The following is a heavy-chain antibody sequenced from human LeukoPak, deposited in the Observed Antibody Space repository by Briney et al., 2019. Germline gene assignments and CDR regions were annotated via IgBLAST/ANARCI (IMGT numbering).Heavy chain of an antibody. J-gene: IGHJ5*02. D-gene: IGHD3-3*01. CDR3: ARDLGSNFWSLNWFDP. CDR2: ISSSSTI. Sequence: LPGGSLRLSCAASGFTFSSYSMNWVRQAPGKGLEWVSYISSSSTIYYADSVKGRFTISRDNAKNSLYLQMNSLRDGDTAVYYCARDLGSNFWSLNWFDPWGQGTLVTVSS. CDR1: GFTFSSYS. V-gene: IGHV3-48*02.